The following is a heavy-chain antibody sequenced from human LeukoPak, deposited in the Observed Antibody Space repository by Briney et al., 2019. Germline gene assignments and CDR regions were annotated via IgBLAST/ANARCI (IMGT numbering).Heavy chain of an antibody. D-gene: IGHD3-3*01. Sequence: ASVKVSCKASGYTFTSYYMYWVRQAPGQGLEWMGIINPSGGSTSYAQKFQGRVTMTRDTSTSTVYMELSSLRSEDTAVYYCARVITIFGVVIMRYGMDVWGQGTTVTVSS. CDR3: ARVITIFGVVIMRYGMDV. CDR2: INPSGGST. J-gene: IGHJ6*02. V-gene: IGHV1-46*01. CDR1: GYTFTSYY.